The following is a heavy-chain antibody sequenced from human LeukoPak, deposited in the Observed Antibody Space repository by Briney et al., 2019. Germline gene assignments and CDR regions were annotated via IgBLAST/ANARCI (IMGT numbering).Heavy chain of an antibody. J-gene: IGHJ4*02. V-gene: IGHV1-69*05. D-gene: IGHD6-19*01. CDR3: ARQGSSGWWVFGY. CDR2: IIPIFGTA. Sequence: SVKASCKASGGTFSSYAISWVRQAPGQGLEWMGGIIPIFGTANYAQKFQGRVTITTDESTSTAYMELSSLRSEDTAVYYCARQGSSGWWVFGYWGQGTLVTVSS. CDR1: GGTFSSYA.